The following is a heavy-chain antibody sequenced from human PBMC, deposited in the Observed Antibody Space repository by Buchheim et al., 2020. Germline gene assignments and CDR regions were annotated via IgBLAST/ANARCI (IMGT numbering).Heavy chain of an antibody. V-gene: IGHV4-31*03. D-gene: IGHD3-3*01. CDR3: ARDRSMDYDFWSGYYTGLSFGGYYGMDV. J-gene: IGHJ6*02. CDR1: GGSISSGGYY. Sequence: QVQLQESGPGLVKPSQTLSLTCTVSGGSISSGGYYWSWIRQHPGKGLEWIGYIYYSGSTYYNPSLKSRVTISVDTSKNQFSLKLSSVTAADTAVYYCARDRSMDYDFWSGYYTGLSFGGYYGMDVWGQGTT. CDR2: IYYSGST.